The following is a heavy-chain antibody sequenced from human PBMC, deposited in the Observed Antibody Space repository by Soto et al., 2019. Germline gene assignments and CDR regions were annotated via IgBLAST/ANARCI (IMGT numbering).Heavy chain of an antibody. CDR3: AKSGREWTTVVTEYGMDV. Sequence: GGSLRLSCAASGFTFSSYGMHWVRQAPGKGLEWVAVISYDGSNKYYADSVKGRFTISRDNSKNTLYLQMNSLRAEDTAVYYCAKSGREWTTVVTEYGMDVWGQGTTVTVSS. CDR1: GFTFSSYG. J-gene: IGHJ6*02. V-gene: IGHV3-30*18. CDR2: ISYDGSNK. D-gene: IGHD4-17*01.